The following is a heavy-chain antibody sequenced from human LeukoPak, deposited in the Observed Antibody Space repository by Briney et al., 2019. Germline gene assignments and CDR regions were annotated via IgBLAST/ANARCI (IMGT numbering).Heavy chain of an antibody. V-gene: IGHV4-4*02. CDR1: GGSISSSNW. Sequence: SGTLSLTCAVSGGSISSSNWWSWVRQPPGKGLEWIGEIYHSGSTNYNPSLKSRVTISVDKSKNQFSLKLSSVTAADTAVYYCARQGGLWLEDTPGDYCYGMYVWGKGTTVTVSS. CDR3: ARQGGLWLEDTPGDYCYGMYV. CDR2: IYHSGST. D-gene: IGHD5-18*01. J-gene: IGHJ6*04.